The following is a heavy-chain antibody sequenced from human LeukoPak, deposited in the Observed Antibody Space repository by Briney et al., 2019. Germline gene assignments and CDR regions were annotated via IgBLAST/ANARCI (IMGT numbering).Heavy chain of an antibody. D-gene: IGHD3-3*01. J-gene: IGHJ4*02. CDR1: GFIFSSYG. Sequence: GGSLRLSCVASGFIFSSYGMHWVRQAPGKGLEWVAFTRSDGSDKYYTGSVKGRFTISRDNSKNTLYLQMNSLRAEDTAVYYCARDFWGAYRVDYFDYWGQGTLVTVSS. CDR2: TRSDGSDK. CDR3: ARDFWGAYRVDYFDY. V-gene: IGHV3-30*02.